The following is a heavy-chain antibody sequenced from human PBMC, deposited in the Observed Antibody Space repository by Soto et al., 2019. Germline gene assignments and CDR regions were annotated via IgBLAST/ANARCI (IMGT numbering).Heavy chain of an antibody. CDR1: GLIFSSHW. CDR2: IGPDGSNI. V-gene: IGHV3-74*01. Sequence: GGSLSLSCAASGLIFSSHWMHWVRQAPGKGLVGVSHIGPDGSNIWEADSVQGRFTISRDNARNRLYLQMNSLRDEDTAIYYCVRDNNWSFDYWGQGILVTVSS. D-gene: IGHD1-1*01. CDR3: VRDNNWSFDY. J-gene: IGHJ4*02.